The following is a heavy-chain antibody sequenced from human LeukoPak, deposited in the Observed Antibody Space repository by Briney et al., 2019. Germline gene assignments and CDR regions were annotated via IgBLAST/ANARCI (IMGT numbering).Heavy chain of an antibody. J-gene: IGHJ4*02. Sequence: GGSLRLSCAAYRISVGNIWMSWVRQAPGKGPEWVAHIKSKIDGGTTDYGAPVKGRFTMSRDESRNALSLQMNSLETEDTALYYCVTGGHYFGDWGRGTLVIVSS. D-gene: IGHD2-21*01. CDR3: VTGGHYFGD. CDR2: IKSKIDGGTT. V-gene: IGHV3-15*01. CDR1: RISVGNIW.